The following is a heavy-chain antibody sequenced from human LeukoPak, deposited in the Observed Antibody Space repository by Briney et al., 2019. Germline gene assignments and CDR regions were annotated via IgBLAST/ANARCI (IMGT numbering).Heavy chain of an antibody. CDR1: GGSISSFY. Sequence: SETLSLTCTVSGGSISSFYWSWIRQPPGKGLEWIGYIYYSGSTNYNPSLRSRVSISVDTSKNQFSLNLSSVTAADTAVYYCARSYYDILTGYYYFYYGMDVWGQGATVTVSS. V-gene: IGHV4-59*01. CDR2: IYYSGST. CDR3: ARSYYDILTGYYYFYYGMDV. D-gene: IGHD3-9*01. J-gene: IGHJ6*02.